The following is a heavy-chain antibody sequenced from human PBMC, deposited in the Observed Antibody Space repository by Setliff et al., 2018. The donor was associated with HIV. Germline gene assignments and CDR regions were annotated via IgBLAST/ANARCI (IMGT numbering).Heavy chain of an antibody. J-gene: IGHJ3*01. Sequence: KASETLSLTCTVSGGSFSSSTYSWGWIRQPPGMGLEWIGSIHSSGTTDYNPSLESRVAMSVDTSRSQFSLKLRSVTAADTAVYYCARHKTNYDFYAFDVWGQGTMVSV. CDR2: IHSSGTT. CDR1: GGSFSSSTYS. CDR3: ARHKTNYDFYAFDV. V-gene: IGHV4-39*01. D-gene: IGHD3-3*01.